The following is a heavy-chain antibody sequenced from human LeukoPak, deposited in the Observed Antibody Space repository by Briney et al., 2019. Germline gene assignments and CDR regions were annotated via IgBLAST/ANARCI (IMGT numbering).Heavy chain of an antibody. D-gene: IGHD2-15*01. J-gene: IGHJ3*02. V-gene: IGHV1-3*01. CDR3: ARSQYCSGGSCYSSRDDAFDI. Sequence: ASVKVSCKASGYTFTSYAMHWVRQAPGQRLEWMGWINAGNGNTKYSQKFQGRVTITRDTSASTAYMELSSLRSEDTAVYYCARSQYCSGGSCYSSRDDAFDIWGQGTMVTVSS. CDR1: GYTFTSYA. CDR2: INAGNGNT.